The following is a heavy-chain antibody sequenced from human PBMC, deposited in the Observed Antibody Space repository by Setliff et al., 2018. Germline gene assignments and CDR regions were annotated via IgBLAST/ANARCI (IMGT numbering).Heavy chain of an antibody. CDR2: IRGSGDAT. V-gene: IGHV3-23*01. CDR1: GFTFSSYA. CDR3: AKDPNGDYVGAFDS. Sequence: GESLRLSCAASGFTFSSYAMTWVRQAPGKGLEWVSAIRGSGDATSYADSVKGRFTVSRDNSKSTFYLQMTSLRAEDTAVYYCAKDPNGDYVGAFDSWSQGVLVTVS. J-gene: IGHJ5*01. D-gene: IGHD4-17*01.